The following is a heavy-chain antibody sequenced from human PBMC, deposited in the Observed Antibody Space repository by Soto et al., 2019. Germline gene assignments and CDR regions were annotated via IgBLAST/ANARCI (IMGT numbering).Heavy chain of an antibody. J-gene: IGHJ4*02. CDR3: ARLEHNFGPHDY. V-gene: IGHV1-18*01. CDR1: GYSFSSYG. D-gene: IGHD1-1*01. CDR2: ISVHNGYT. Sequence: QVQLAQSGAEVKNPGASVTVSCKASGYSFSSYGISWVRQAPGQGLEWAGWISVHNGYTKYAAELQGRVTMTTDTSTSTAYMELRSLRSDDSAVYFCARLEHNFGPHDYWGQGTLVTVTA.